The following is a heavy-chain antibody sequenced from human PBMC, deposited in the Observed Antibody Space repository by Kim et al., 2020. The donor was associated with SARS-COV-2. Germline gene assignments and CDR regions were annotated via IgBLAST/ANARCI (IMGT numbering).Heavy chain of an antibody. CDR3: ARDLYYYDSSGSPPAY. Sequence: GGSLRLSCAASGFTFSSYAMHWVRQAPGKGLEWVAVISYDGSNKYYADSVKGRFTISRDNSKNTLYLQINSLRAEDTAVYYCARDLYYYDSSGSPPAYWGQGTLVTVSS. CDR1: GFTFSSYA. V-gene: IGHV3-30*04. CDR2: ISYDGSNK. J-gene: IGHJ4*02. D-gene: IGHD3-22*01.